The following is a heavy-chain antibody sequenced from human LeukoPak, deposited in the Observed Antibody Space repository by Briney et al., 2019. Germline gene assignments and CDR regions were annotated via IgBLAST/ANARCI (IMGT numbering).Heavy chain of an antibody. D-gene: IGHD3-22*01. Sequence: GGSLRLPCAASGFTVSSNYMSWVRQAPGKGLEWVSVIYSGGSTYYADSVKGRFTISRDNSKNTLYLQMNSLRAEDTAVYYCAREGDYYDSSGYYYGAYWGQGTLVTVSS. CDR2: IYSGGST. V-gene: IGHV3-53*01. CDR3: AREGDYYDSSGYYYGAY. J-gene: IGHJ4*02. CDR1: GFTVSSNY.